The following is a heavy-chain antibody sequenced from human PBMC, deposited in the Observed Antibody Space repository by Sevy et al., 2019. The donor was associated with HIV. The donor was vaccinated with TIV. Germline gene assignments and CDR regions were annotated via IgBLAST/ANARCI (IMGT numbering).Heavy chain of an antibody. V-gene: IGHV3-15*07. CDR2: IRSATDGGTT. Sequence: GGSLRLSCVASAFTFSNDWMTWVRQAPGKGLEWVGHIRSATDGGTTDYAAPVKGRFTISRHDAKNTVYLEMNSLKIEDTGVYFCASLSGNYGGDWFDPWGQGTLVTVSS. CDR1: AFTFSNDW. CDR3: ASLSGNYGGDWFDP. J-gene: IGHJ5*02. D-gene: IGHD3-10*01.